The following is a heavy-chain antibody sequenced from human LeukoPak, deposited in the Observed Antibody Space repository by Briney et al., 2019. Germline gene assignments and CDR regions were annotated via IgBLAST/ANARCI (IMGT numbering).Heavy chain of an antibody. J-gene: IGHJ4*02. CDR3: ARAGSGSLGHGY. D-gene: IGHD6-19*01. CDR1: GYTFTSYD. CDR2: MNPNSGNT. V-gene: IGHV1-8*01. Sequence: ASVKVSCKASGYTFTSYDINWVRQATGQGLEWMGRMNPNSGNTGYAQKFQGRVTMTRNTSISTAYMELSSLRSEDTAVYYCARAGSGSLGHGYWGQGTLVTVSS.